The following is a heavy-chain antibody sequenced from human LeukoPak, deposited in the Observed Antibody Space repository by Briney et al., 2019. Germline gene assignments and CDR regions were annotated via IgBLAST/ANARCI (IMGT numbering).Heavy chain of an antibody. V-gene: IGHV5-51*01. CDR3: ARSAAATLGSFAY. J-gene: IGHJ4*02. CDR2: SYPGDSGT. CDR1: GYSFTSYW. D-gene: IGHD2-2*01. Sequence: GQALKISWRGSGYSFTSYWVGWVRQMPGKGLEWMGISYPGDSGTRYSPSFQGQVTISADQSISTAYLQWSSLKPSDTAMYYCARSAAATLGSFAYWGQGTLVTVSS.